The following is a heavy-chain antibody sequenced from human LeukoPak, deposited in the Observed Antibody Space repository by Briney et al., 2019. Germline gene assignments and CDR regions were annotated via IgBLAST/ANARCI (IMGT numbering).Heavy chain of an antibody. D-gene: IGHD6-13*01. V-gene: IGHV4-34*01. CDR3: ARGYSSSWRTIDY. Sequence: PSETLSLTCAVYGGSFSGHYWSWIRQPPGKGLEWIGEINHSGSTNYNPSLKSRVTISVDTSKNQFSLKLSSVTAADTAVYYCARGYSSSWRTIDYWGQGTLVTVSS. J-gene: IGHJ4*02. CDR2: INHSGST. CDR1: GGSFSGHY.